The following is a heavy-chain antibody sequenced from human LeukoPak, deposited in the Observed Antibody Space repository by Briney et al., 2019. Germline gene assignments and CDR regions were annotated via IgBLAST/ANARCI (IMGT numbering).Heavy chain of an antibody. V-gene: IGHV3-30*18. CDR1: GFSFSTYA. CDR2: ISNDESTI. J-gene: IGHJ5*02. Sequence: GGSLRLSCAAPGFSFSTYAMLWVRQAPGKGLEWVAVISNDESTIFYADSVKGRFTISRDNSKNTLYLQMNSLRAEDTAVYYCAKDGGILTGYYLYNWFDPWGQGTLVTVSS. CDR3: AKDGGILTGYYLYNWFDP. D-gene: IGHD3-9*01.